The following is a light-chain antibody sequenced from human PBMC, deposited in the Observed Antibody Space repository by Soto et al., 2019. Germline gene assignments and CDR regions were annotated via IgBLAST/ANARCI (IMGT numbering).Light chain of an antibody. V-gene: IGLV2-14*01. CDR3: NSYTRRNRI. CDR1: SSDVGGYDH. CDR2: DVT. Sequence: QSVLTQPASVSGSPGQSITISCTGSSSDVGGYDHVSWYQQYPGKAPKVIMYDVTIRPSGVSDRFSGSKSGNTAFLTISGLQAEDEADYYCNSYTRRNRIFGGGTKLTVL. J-gene: IGLJ2*01.